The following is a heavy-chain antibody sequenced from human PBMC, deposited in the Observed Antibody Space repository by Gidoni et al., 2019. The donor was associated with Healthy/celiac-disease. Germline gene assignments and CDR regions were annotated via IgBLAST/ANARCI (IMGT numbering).Heavy chain of an antibody. CDR3: AREPGYDSSGWRDKQDAFDI. Sequence: QVQLVQSGAEVKKPGASVKVSCKASGSTFTSYYMHWVRQAPGQGLEWMGIINPSGGSTSYAQKFQGRVTMTRDTSTSTVYMELSSLRSEDTAVYYCAREPGYDSSGWRDKQDAFDIWGQGTMVTVSS. CDR2: INPSGGST. CDR1: GSTFTSYY. J-gene: IGHJ3*02. D-gene: IGHD3-22*01. V-gene: IGHV1-46*01.